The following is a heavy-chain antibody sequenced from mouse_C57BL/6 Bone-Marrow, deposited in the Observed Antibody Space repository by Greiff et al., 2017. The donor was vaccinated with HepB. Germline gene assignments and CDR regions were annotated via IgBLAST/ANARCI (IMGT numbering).Heavy chain of an antibody. V-gene: IGHV5-4*01. CDR1: GFTFSSYA. D-gene: IGHD2-5*01. CDR2: ISDGGSYT. CDR3: AREDYYSNYVGY. J-gene: IGHJ2*01. Sequence: EVKLQESGGGLVKPGGSLKLSCAASGFTFSSYAMSWVRQTPEKRLEWVATISDGGSYTYYPDNVKGRFTISRDNAKNNLYLQMSHLKSEDTAMYYCAREDYYSNYVGYWGQGTTLTVSS.